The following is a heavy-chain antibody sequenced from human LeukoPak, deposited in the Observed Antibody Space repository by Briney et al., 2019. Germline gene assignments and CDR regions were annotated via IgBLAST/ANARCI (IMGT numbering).Heavy chain of an antibody. CDR2: ISWNSGSI. CDR3: ARVRGGYYGSGSYLGLDY. CDR1: GFTFDDYA. J-gene: IGHJ4*02. Sequence: GGSLRLSCAASGFTFDDYAMHWVRQAPGKGLEWVSGISWNSGSIGYADSVKGRFTISRDNAKNSLYLQMNSLRAEDTAVYYCARVRGGYYGSGSYLGLDYWGQGTLVTVSS. V-gene: IGHV3-9*01. D-gene: IGHD3-10*01.